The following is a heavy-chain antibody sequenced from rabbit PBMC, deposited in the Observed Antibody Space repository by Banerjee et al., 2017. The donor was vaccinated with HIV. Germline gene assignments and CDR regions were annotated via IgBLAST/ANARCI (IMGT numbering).Heavy chain of an antibody. Sequence: QSLEESGGDLVKPGASLTLTCTASGFSFSSSYYMCWVRQAPGKGLEWIACIYAGSSGSTYYASWAKGRFTISKTSSTTVTLQMTSLTAADTATYFCARGYYAGYGYPQLWGQGTLVTVS. CDR3: ARGYYAGYGYPQL. V-gene: IGHV1S40*01. D-gene: IGHD6-1*01. CDR2: IYAGSSGST. J-gene: IGHJ3*01. CDR1: GFSFSSSYY.